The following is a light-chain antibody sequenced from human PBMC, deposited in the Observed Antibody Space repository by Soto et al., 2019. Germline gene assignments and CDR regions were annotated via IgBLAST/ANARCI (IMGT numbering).Light chain of an antibody. Sequence: QSVLTQPPSASGNPGQRLTISCSGSTSNILRNYVYWYRQLPGTAPRLLISMNDQRPSGVPDRFSGSKSGTSASLAINGLQSEDEADYYCATWDDSLNALYVFGTGTKVTVL. V-gene: IGLV1-47*01. CDR3: ATWDDSLNALYV. CDR2: MND. CDR1: TSNILRNY. J-gene: IGLJ1*01.